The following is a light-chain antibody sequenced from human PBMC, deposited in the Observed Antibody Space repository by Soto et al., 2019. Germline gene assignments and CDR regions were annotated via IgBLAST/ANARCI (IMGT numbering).Light chain of an antibody. CDR2: AAS. Sequence: DIQMTQSPSSLSTSVGDRVTITCRASQSITNYLNWYQQKPGRVPKLLIYAASRLQSGVPSRFSGSGSGTDSTLTISSLQPEDFATYYFQQSYITPWTFGQGTKVEIK. CDR1: QSITNY. V-gene: IGKV1-39*01. CDR3: QQSYITPWT. J-gene: IGKJ1*01.